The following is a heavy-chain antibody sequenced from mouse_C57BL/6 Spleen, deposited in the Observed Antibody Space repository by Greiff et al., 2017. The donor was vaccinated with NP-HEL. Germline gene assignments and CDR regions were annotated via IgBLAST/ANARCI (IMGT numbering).Heavy chain of an antibody. CDR2: ISSGSSTI. CDR1: GFTFSDYG. J-gene: IGHJ1*03. CDR3: ARQGYGRYFDV. D-gene: IGHD1-1*01. V-gene: IGHV5-17*01. Sequence: EVKLMESGGGLVKPGGSLKLSCAASGFTFSDYGMHWVRQAPEKGLEWVAYISSGSSTIYYADTVKGRFTISRDNAKNTLFLQMTSLRSEDTAMYYCARQGYGRYFDVWGTGTTVTVSS.